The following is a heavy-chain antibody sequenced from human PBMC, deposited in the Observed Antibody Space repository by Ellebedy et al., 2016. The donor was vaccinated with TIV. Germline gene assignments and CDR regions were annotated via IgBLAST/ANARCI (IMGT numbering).Heavy chain of an antibody. CDR1: GGSFTDYY. J-gene: IGHJ4*02. CDR2: INHSGSA. V-gene: IGHV4-34*01. D-gene: IGHD1-26*01. Sequence: MPSETLSLTCAVYGGSFTDYYWSWIRQPPGKGLEWIGEINHSGSANYNPSLKSRVTISMDTSKNQFSLKLNSVTAADTAVYYCARGEGGDYWGQGTLVTVSS. CDR3: ARGEGGDY.